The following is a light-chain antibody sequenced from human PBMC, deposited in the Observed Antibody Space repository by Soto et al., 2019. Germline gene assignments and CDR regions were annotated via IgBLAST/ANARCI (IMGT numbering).Light chain of an antibody. Sequence: VVTQSPRSLPVTLGQAATLSCRASQSVTSSYLAWYQQKPGQAPRLLMYAASSRATGIPDRFSGSGSGTDFTLTISRLEAEDFAVYYCQQSSSSPITFGQGTRLEIK. CDR1: QSVTSSY. CDR2: AAS. CDR3: QQSSSSPIT. V-gene: IGKV3-20*01. J-gene: IGKJ5*01.